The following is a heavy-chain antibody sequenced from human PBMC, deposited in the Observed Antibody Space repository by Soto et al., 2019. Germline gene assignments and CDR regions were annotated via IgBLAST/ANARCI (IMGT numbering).Heavy chain of an antibody. CDR2: IHYSGST. V-gene: IGHV4-39*07. CDR3: VRDGTKNLRDWFDP. Sequence: PSETLSLTCTVSGGSVSRSTFYWGWIRQPPGKGLEWIGSIHYSGSTYYNPSLKSRITISVDMSKKQFSLTLRSVTAADTAMYYCVRDGTKNLRDWFDPWGQGILVTVSS. CDR1: GGSVSRSTFY. D-gene: IGHD1-1*01. J-gene: IGHJ5*02.